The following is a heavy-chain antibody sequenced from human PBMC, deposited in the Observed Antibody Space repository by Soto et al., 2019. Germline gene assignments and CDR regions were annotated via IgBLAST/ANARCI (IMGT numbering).Heavy chain of an antibody. J-gene: IGHJ4*02. Sequence: EVQLLESGGGLVQPGGSLRLSCVGAGFTFSSYDMTWVRQAPGKGLEWVSSFSFYGRRDNTSYADSVKGRFTISRDNSRNTVYLQMDNLRVEDTAVYYCAKSLYTDNCGPNDHWGQGTLVTVSS. CDR1: GFTFSSYD. V-gene: IGHV3-23*01. CDR3: AKSLYTDNCGPNDH. D-gene: IGHD1-1*01. CDR2: FSFYGRRDNT.